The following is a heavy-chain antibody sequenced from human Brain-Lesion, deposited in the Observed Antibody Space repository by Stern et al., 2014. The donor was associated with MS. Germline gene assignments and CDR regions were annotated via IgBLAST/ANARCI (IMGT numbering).Heavy chain of an antibody. V-gene: IGHV4-39*02. CDR2: IFYTGST. Sequence: QVQLQESGPGLVKPSETLSLTCTVSGGSIGRSSYYWGWIRQPPGKGLEWIGNIFYTGSTFHDPSLKSRVTIPVDTPNNHFSLSLNSVTAADTAVYYCARGAGVFDSWGQGTLVTVSP. J-gene: IGHJ4*02. D-gene: IGHD6-19*01. CDR1: GGSIGRSSYY. CDR3: ARGAGVFDS.